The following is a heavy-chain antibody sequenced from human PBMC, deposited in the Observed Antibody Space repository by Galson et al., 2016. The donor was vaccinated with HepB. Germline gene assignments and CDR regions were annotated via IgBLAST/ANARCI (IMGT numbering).Heavy chain of an antibody. D-gene: IGHD2-15*01. CDR1: GFTFSHAR. V-gene: IGHV3-15*01. Sequence: SLRLSCAASGFTFSHARMSWVRQAPGKGLEWVGHLKNRAEGGTTDYAAPVKGRFYISRDDSEDTLYLQLNSLKTEDTAMYYCTTDLPAIGGQGFDFWGQGILVTVSS. CDR3: TTDLPAIGGQGFDF. CDR2: LKNRAEGGTT. J-gene: IGHJ4*02.